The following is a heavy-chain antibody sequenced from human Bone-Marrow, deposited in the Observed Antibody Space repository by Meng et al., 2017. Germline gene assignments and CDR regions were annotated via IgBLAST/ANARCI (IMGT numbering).Heavy chain of an antibody. CDR2: IYYSGST. J-gene: IGHJ4*02. CDR3: ARIETATTNPYFDY. CDR1: GGSLSSGDYY. Sequence: QVQMQASGPGLVKAPKTQSRTCTAPGGSLSSGDYYWSSIRQPPGRGLEWIGYIYYSGSTYYNPSLRSRVTISVDTSKNQFSLILTSVTAADTAVYFCARIETATTNPYFDYWGQGTLVTVSS. V-gene: IGHV4-30-4*01. D-gene: IGHD5-24*01.